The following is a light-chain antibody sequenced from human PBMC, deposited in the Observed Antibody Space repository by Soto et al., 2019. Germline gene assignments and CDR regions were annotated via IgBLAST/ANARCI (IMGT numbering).Light chain of an antibody. J-gene: IGKJ5*01. CDR1: QSVSKY. CDR2: DAS. CDR3: QQRDNWPPIT. Sequence: EIVLTQSPATLSLSPGERATLYCRASQSVSKYLSWYQQKPGQAPRLLVYDASNRATGIPARFSGSGSGTDFTLTISSLEPEDFAVYYCQQRDNWPPITFGQGTRLEIK. V-gene: IGKV3-11*01.